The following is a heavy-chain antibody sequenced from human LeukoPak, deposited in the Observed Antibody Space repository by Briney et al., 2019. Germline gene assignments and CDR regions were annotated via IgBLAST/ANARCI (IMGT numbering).Heavy chain of an antibody. Sequence: SETLSLTCTVSGGSISSSSYYWGWIRQPPGKGLEWIGSIYYSGSTYYNPSLKSRVTISVDTSKNQFSLKLSSVTAADTAVYYCARGPHQYGSGSKTFDYWGQGTLVTVSS. CDR2: IYYSGST. CDR1: GGSISSSSYY. CDR3: ARGPHQYGSGSKTFDY. D-gene: IGHD3-10*01. V-gene: IGHV4-39*07. J-gene: IGHJ4*02.